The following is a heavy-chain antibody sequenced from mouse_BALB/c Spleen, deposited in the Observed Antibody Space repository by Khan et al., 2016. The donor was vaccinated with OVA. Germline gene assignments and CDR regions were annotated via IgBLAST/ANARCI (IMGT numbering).Heavy chain of an antibody. Sequence: EVQLVESGPGLVKPSQSLSLTCTVTGYSITSGYAWNWIRPFPGNKLEWMGYISYSGSTSYNPSLRSRISITRDTSKNPFYLQLNSVTTEDTATYYCARKNYYGYAMDYWGQGTSVTVSS. CDR3: ARKNYYGYAMDY. J-gene: IGHJ4*01. D-gene: IGHD1-1*01. CDR2: ISYSGST. V-gene: IGHV3-2*02. CDR1: GYSITSGYA.